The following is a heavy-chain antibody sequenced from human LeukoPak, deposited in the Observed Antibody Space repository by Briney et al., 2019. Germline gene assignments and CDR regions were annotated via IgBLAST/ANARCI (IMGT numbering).Heavy chain of an antibody. CDR3: ASLSMVRGVWGNWFDP. CDR1: GGSFSGYY. D-gene: IGHD3-10*01. CDR2: INHSGST. V-gene: IGHV4-34*01. Sequence: SETLSLTCAVYGGSFSGYYWSWIRQPPGKGLEWIGEINHSGSTNYNPSLKSRVTISVDTSKNQFSLKLSSVTAADTAVYYCASLSMVRGVWGNWFDPWGQGTLVTVSS. J-gene: IGHJ5*02.